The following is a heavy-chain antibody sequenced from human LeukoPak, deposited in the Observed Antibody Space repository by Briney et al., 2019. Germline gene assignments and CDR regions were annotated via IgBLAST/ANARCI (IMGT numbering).Heavy chain of an antibody. V-gene: IGHV1-3*03. Sequence: ASVKVSCKASGYTFTGHYMHWVRQAPGQRLEWMGWINAANGNTEYSQEFQGRVTITRDTSANTAYMELSSLTSEDMAVYYCARDRAPKTVTSEVDAFDIWGQGTMVTVSS. CDR2: INAANGNT. J-gene: IGHJ3*02. CDR3: ARDRAPKTVTSEVDAFDI. CDR1: GYTFTGHY. D-gene: IGHD4-17*01.